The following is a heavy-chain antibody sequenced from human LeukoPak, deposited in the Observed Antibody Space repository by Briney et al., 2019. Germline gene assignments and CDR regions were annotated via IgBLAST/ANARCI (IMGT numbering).Heavy chain of an antibody. CDR3: ARDHYDILTGYSHFDY. D-gene: IGHD3-9*01. J-gene: IGHJ4*02. V-gene: IGHV1-2*02. CDR2: INPNSGGT. Sequence: ASVKVSCKASGYTFTGYYMHRVRQAPGQGLEWMGWINPNSGGTNYAQKFQGRVTMTRDTSISTAYMELSRLRSDDTAVYYCARDHYDILTGYSHFDYWGQGTLVTVSS. CDR1: GYTFTGYY.